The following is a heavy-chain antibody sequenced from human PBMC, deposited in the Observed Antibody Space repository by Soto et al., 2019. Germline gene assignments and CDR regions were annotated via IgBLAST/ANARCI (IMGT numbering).Heavy chain of an antibody. CDR1: GFTFSSSS. V-gene: IGHV3-48*01. J-gene: IGHJ4*02. CDR2: IGGVGSAR. D-gene: IGHD3-22*01. Sequence: GSLRLSCEASGFTFSSSSMNWVRQAPGKGLEWVSYIGGVGSARYYADSVKGRFTISRDNAKNSVYLQMNSLRVEDTAVYYCARDLGDYDSPGYFDYWGQGTVVTVSS. CDR3: ARDLGDYDSPGYFDY.